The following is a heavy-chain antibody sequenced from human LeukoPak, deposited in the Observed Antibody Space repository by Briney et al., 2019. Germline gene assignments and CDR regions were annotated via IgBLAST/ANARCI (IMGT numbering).Heavy chain of an antibody. D-gene: IGHD6-6*01. J-gene: IGHJ4*02. CDR2: IIPIFGTA. CDR1: GGTFSSYA. V-gene: IGHV1-69*13. CDR3: ARGSMAANSFDY. Sequence: ASVKVSCKASGGTFSSYAISWVRQAPGQGLEWMGGIIPIFGTANYAQKFQGRVTITADESTSTAYMELCSLRSEDTAVYYCARGSMAANSFDYWGQGTLVTVSS.